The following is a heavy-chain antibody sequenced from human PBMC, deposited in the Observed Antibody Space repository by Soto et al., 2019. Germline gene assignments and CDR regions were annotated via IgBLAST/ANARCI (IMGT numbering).Heavy chain of an antibody. CDR1: GFTISTHG. D-gene: IGHD1-7*01. Sequence: QVQLVESGGGVVQPGTSLRLSCAASGFTISTHGMHWVRQAPGKGLEWVANIWYDGSNRFYADSVKGRFTISKDNSKNTLYRQMSSLRAEDTAVDYCAAATTWNFHVHYWGQGTQVTVSS. V-gene: IGHV3-33*01. J-gene: IGHJ4*02. CDR3: AAATTWNFHVHY. CDR2: IWYDGSNR.